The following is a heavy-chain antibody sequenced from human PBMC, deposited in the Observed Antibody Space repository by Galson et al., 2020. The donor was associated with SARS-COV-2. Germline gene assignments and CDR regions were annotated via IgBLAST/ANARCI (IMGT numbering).Heavy chain of an antibody. Sequence: TGGSLRLSCAASGFTFSSYGMHWVRQAPGKGLEWVAVIWYDGSNKYYADSVKGRFTISRDNSKNTLYLQMNNLRAEDTAVYYCARDVAPFDYDFWRGGDYWGQGTLVTVSS. J-gene: IGHJ4*02. CDR3: ARDVAPFDYDFWRGGDY. V-gene: IGHV3-33*01. CDR1: GFTFSSYG. D-gene: IGHD3-3*01. CDR2: IWYDGSNK.